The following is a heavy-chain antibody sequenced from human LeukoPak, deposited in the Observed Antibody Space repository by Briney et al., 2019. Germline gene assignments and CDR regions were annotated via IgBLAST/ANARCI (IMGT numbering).Heavy chain of an antibody. CDR2: IYHSGST. V-gene: IGHV4-38-2*02. Sequence: PLETLSLTCTVSGYSISSGYYCGWIRQPPGKGLEWIGSIYHSGSTYYNPSLKSRVTISVDTSKNQFSLKLSSVTAADTAVYYCARVSSAFIAAATIDYWGQGTLVTVSS. D-gene: IGHD6-13*01. J-gene: IGHJ4*02. CDR3: ARVSSAFIAAATIDY. CDR1: GYSISSGYY.